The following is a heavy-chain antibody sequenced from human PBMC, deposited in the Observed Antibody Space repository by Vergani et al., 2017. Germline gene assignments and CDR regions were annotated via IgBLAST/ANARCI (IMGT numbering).Heavy chain of an antibody. J-gene: IGHJ4*02. Sequence: QLQLQESGPGLVKPSETLSLTCTVSGGSISSSSYYWGWIRQPPGKGLEWIGSIYYSGSTYYNPSLKSRVTISVDTSKNQFSLKLSSVTAADTAVYYCARGRKGESYYSSSWYYFDYWGQGTLVTVSS. CDR3: ARGRKGESYYSSSWYYFDY. CDR1: GGSISSSSYY. V-gene: IGHV4-39*01. D-gene: IGHD6-13*01. CDR2: IYYSGST.